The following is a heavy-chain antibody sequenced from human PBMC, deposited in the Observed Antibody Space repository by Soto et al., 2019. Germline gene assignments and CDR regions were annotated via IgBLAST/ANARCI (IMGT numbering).Heavy chain of an antibody. V-gene: IGHV3-30-3*01. CDR1: GFTFSSYA. J-gene: IGHJ4*02. CDR2: ISYDGSNK. CDR3: ARDLGSSAGYFDY. D-gene: IGHD6-13*01. Sequence: GGSLRLSCAASGFTFSSYAMHWVRQAPGKGLEWVAVISYDGSNKYYADSVKGRFTISRDNSKNTLYLQMNSLRAEDTAVYYCARDLGSSAGYFDYWGQGTLVTVSS.